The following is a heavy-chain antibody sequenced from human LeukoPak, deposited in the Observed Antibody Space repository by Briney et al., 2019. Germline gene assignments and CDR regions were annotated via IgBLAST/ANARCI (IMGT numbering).Heavy chain of an antibody. V-gene: IGHV4-34*01. CDR3: AGGRRDGYYFDY. CDR1: GGSLSGYY. Sequence: SETLSLTCGVYGGSLSGYYWSWIRQPPGKGLEWIGEIDHSGSTNYNPSLKSRATISLDKSKNQVFLKVNSVTAAGTAVYYCAGGRRDGYYFDYWGQGTLVTVSS. D-gene: IGHD5-24*01. J-gene: IGHJ4*02. CDR2: IDHSGST.